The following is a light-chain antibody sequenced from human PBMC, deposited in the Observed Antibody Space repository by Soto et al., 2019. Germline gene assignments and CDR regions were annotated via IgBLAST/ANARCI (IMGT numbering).Light chain of an antibody. CDR2: RNN. CDR3: AAWEDRLSGLV. Sequence: QSVLTQPPSASGTPGQRVTISCSGSSSNIGSNYLYWYHQLPGTAPKLDSYRNNQGPSVVPDRISGSKSGTSASLAISGLRSEDEADYYCAAWEDRLSGLVFGRGTKLTV. J-gene: IGLJ2*01. V-gene: IGLV1-47*01. CDR1: SSNIGSNY.